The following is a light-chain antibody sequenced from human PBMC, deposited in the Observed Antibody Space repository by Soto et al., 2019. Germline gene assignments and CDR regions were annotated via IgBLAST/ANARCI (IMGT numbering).Light chain of an antibody. CDR2: NTN. Sequence: QAVVSQELSLIVSPGRPVTLACLSSSGAVTSGHYPYGFPQKPGQDPRTMIYNTNNRHSWTPARFPGSLLGGKAALTLSGAKPEEEAEYYCLLSYSRPFVFGTGTKVTVL. V-gene: IGLV7-46*01. J-gene: IGLJ1*01. CDR3: LLSYSRPFV. CDR1: SGAVTSGHY.